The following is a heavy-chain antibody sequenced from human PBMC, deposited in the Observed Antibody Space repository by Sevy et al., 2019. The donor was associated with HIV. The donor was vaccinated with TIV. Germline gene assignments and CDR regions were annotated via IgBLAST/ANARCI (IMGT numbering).Heavy chain of an antibody. Sequence: GGSLRLSCAASGFTFRTYALHWVRQAPGRGLEWIGLISSNGDNSFYANSVRGRFTISRDNSMNTLYLQMNSLTPDDTAVYYCARGLEWELTSFLSHWGQGTLVTVSS. V-gene: IGHV3-30-3*01. CDR1: GFTFRTYA. D-gene: IGHD1-26*01. J-gene: IGHJ4*02. CDR2: ISSNGDNS. CDR3: ARGLEWELTSFLSH.